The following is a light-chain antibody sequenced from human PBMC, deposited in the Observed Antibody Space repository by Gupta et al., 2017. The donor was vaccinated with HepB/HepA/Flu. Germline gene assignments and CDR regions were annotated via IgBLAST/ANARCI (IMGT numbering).Light chain of an antibody. CDR1: QGITNF. CDR3: QKYDSAPWT. CDR2: AAS. Sequence: DIQMTQSPSSLSASVGDRVTITCRASQGITNFLAWYQQKPGKVPKLLIYAASTLQSGVPSRFSGSGSGTDFTLTINSLQPEDVATYYCQKYDSAPWTFGQGTKVEIK. V-gene: IGKV1-27*01. J-gene: IGKJ1*01.